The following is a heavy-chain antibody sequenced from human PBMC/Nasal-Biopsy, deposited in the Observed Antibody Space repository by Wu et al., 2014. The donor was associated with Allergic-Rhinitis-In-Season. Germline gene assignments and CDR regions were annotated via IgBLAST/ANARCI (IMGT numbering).Heavy chain of an antibody. V-gene: IGHV3-33*05. CDR3: AREIAARPYYYYGMDV. D-gene: IGHD6-6*01. J-gene: IGHJ6*02. Sequence: AVISYDGSNKYYADSVKGRFTISRDNSKNTLYLQMNSLRAEDTAVYYCAREIAARPYYYYGMDVWGQGTTVTVSS. CDR2: ISYDGSNK.